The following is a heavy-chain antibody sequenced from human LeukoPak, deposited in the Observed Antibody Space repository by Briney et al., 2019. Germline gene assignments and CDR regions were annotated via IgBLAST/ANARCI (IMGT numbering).Heavy chain of an antibody. V-gene: IGHV3-30*02. D-gene: IGHD3-3*01. CDR3: AKVKTIFGVVIVPFDI. CDR2: IRYDGSNK. Sequence: GGSLRLSCAASGFTFSSYGMHWVRQAPGKGLEWVAFIRYDGSNKYYADSVKGRFTISRDNSKNTLYLQMNSLRAEDTAVYYCAKVKTIFGVVIVPFDIWGQGTMVTVSS. J-gene: IGHJ3*02. CDR1: GFTFSSYG.